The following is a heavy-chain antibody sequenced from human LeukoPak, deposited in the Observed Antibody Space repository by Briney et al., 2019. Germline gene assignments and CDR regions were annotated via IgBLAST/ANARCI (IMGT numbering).Heavy chain of an antibody. CDR3: ARDHLWFGELFSSYYYYYYMDV. D-gene: IGHD3-10*01. Sequence: ASVKVSCKASGYTFTSYGISWVRQAPGQGLEWMGWISAYNGNTNYAQKLQGRVTMTTDTSTSTDYMELRSLRSDDTAVYYCARDHLWFGELFSSYYYYYYMDVWGKGTTVTVSS. CDR1: GYTFTSYG. V-gene: IGHV1-18*01. J-gene: IGHJ6*03. CDR2: ISAYNGNT.